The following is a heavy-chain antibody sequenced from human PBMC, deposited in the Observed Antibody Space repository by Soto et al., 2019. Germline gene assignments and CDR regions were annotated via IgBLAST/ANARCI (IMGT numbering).Heavy chain of an antibody. D-gene: IGHD3-10*01. CDR1: EFRFCLSW. CDR3: TRDPFGHNDRLGTYYGAFDI. V-gene: IGHV3-7*03. Sequence: PVRSLRRSGRASEFRFCLSWMTWLRPDPGKGLERVGNINEDGSETFYGGSVECRFTISRDNAENSVYLQMNSLRVEDTAVYYCTRDPFGHNDRLGTYYGAFDIWGQGTLVTVSS. J-gene: IGHJ3*02. CDR2: INEDGSET.